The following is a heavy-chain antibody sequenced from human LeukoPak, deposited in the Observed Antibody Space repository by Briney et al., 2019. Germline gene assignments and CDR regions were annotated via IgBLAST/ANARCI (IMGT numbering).Heavy chain of an antibody. CDR1: GYSISSSNW. D-gene: IGHD3-3*01. Sequence: SDTLSLTCAVSGYSISSSNWWGWIRQPPGKGLEWIGEINHSGSTNYNPSLKSRVTISVDTSKNQFSLKLSSVTAADTAVYYCARLGRFLEWLPSILSYYYYMDVWGKGTTVTVSS. CDR3: ARLGRFLEWLPSILSYYYYMDV. V-gene: IGHV4-28*01. J-gene: IGHJ6*03. CDR2: INHSGST.